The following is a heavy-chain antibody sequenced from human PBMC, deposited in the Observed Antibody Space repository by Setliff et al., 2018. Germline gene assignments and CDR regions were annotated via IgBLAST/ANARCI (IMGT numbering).Heavy chain of an antibody. CDR3: ARDGIAARPGADY. D-gene: IGHD6-6*01. J-gene: IGHJ4*02. CDR1: GYTFSTYG. V-gene: IGHV1-18*01. CDR2: ISAYNGNT. Sequence: GASVKVSCKDSGYTFSTYGISWVRQAPGQGLEWMGWISAYNGNTNYAQKFQGRVTITRDTSASTAYMELSSLRSEDTAVYYCARDGIAARPGADYWGQGTLVTVSS.